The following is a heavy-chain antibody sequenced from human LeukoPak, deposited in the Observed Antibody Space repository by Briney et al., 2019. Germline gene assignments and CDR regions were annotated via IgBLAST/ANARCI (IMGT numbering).Heavy chain of an antibody. CDR2: ISYDGTNK. J-gene: IGHJ6*02. Sequence: GGSLRLSCAASGFTFSNYAIPWIRQGPGKGVKWVAIISYDGTNKYYADSVKGRFSISRDNSKNTLYLQMNSLRPGDTAVYYCAKAVGFGEAYGMDVWGQGTTVTVSS. CDR3: AKAVGFGEAYGMDV. D-gene: IGHD3-10*01. V-gene: IGHV3-30*18. CDR1: GFTFSNYA.